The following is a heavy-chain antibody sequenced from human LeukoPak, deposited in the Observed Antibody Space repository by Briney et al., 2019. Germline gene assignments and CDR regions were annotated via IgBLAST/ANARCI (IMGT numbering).Heavy chain of an antibody. Sequence: SETLSLTCTVSGGSINSNYWSWIRQPPGKGLEWIGYIYYSGSTNYNPSLKSRVTMSVDTSRNQFSLKLSSVTAADTAVYYCSVGTGYCTGGSCYSMAFDYWGQGTLVTVSS. J-gene: IGHJ4*02. CDR3: SVGTGYCTGGSCYSMAFDY. D-gene: IGHD2-15*01. CDR1: GGSINSNY. CDR2: IYYSGST. V-gene: IGHV4-59*08.